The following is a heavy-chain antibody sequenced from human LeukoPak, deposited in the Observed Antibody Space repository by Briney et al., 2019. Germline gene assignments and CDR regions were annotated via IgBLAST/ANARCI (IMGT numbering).Heavy chain of an antibody. CDR2: MNPNSGNT. CDR1: GYTFTSYD. J-gene: IGHJ5*02. V-gene: IGHV1-8*03. CDR3: ARRHPRYSSRSVGFDP. D-gene: IGHD6-13*01. Sequence: ASVKVSCKASGYTFTSYDINWVRQATGQGLEWMGWMNPNSGNTGYAQKFQGRVTITRNTSISTAYMGLSSLRSEDTAVYYCARRHPRYSSRSVGFDPWGQGTLVTVSS.